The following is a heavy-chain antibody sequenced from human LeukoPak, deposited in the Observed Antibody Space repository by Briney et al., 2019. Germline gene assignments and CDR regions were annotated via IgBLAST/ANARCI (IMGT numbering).Heavy chain of an antibody. CDR3: VRGEVTYSLDY. D-gene: IGHD2-15*01. J-gene: IGHJ4*02. Sequence: GGSLRLSCTSSGFAFDDYGMGWVRQAPGKGLEWVSGINWNGDSTNYADSVKGRFTISRDKAKTSLFLQMNSLRVDDTALYYCVRGEVTYSLDYWGQGTLVTVSS. CDR2: INWNGDST. V-gene: IGHV3-20*04. CDR1: GFAFDDYG.